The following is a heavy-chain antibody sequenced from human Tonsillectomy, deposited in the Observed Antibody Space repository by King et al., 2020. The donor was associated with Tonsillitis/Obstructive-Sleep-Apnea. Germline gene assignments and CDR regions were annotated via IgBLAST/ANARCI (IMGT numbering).Heavy chain of an antibody. Sequence: VQLVESGAEVKKPGESLKISCKGSGYSFTSYWIGWVRQMPGKGLEWMGIIYPVDSDTRYSPSFQGQVTISADKSISTAYLQWSSLKASDPAMYYCARLYCSSTSCLPGEYYYYYYMDVWGKGTTVTVSS. CDR2: IYPVDSDT. V-gene: IGHV5-51*01. D-gene: IGHD2-2*01. CDR1: GYSFTSYW. CDR3: ARLYCSSTSCLPGEYYYYYYMDV. J-gene: IGHJ6*03.